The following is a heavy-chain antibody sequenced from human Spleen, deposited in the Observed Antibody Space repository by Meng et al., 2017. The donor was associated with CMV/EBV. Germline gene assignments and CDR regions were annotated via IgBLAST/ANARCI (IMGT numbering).Heavy chain of an antibody. D-gene: IGHD5-18*01. CDR3: ARGSVDRAMVLNHYDMDV. V-gene: IGHV1-69*10. Sequence: SVKVSCKASGYTFTSYDINWVRQATGQGLEWVGGIIPIFGITKTAQKFQGRVTFTADNPTSTAYMELSSLRSEDTAVYYCARGSVDRAMVLNHYDMDVWGQGTTVTVSS. CDR1: GYTFTSYD. CDR2: IIPIFGIT. J-gene: IGHJ6*02.